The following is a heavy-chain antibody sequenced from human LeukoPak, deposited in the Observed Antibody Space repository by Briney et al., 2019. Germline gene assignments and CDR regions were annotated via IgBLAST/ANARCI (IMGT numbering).Heavy chain of an antibody. CDR2: IYHSGST. J-gene: IGHJ4*02. CDR3: ARNAGNSDVDY. D-gene: IGHD4-23*01. Sequence: PSETLSLTCAVSGGSIASSYWWTWVRQPPGKGLEWIGEIYHSGSTNYNPSLRSRVTISVDKSDNQFSLQLNSMTAADTAVYYCARNAGNSDVDYWGQGTLVTVSS. CDR1: GGSIASSYW. V-gene: IGHV4-4*02.